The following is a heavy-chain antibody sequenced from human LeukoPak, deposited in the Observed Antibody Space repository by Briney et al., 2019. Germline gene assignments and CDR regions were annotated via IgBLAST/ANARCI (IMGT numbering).Heavy chain of an antibody. J-gene: IGHJ4*02. D-gene: IGHD1-26*01. V-gene: IGHV3-7*01. Sequence: GGSLRLSCATSGFTFSNYWMSWVRQAPGKGLEWVANIKQDGSEKYYVDSVKGRFTVSRDNAKNSLYLQMNSLRVEDTSVYYCARLRGLYSGTYRYQTAFEYWDQGSLLTVSS. CDR3: ARLRGLYSGTYRYQTAFEY. CDR2: IKQDGSEK. CDR1: GFTFSNYW.